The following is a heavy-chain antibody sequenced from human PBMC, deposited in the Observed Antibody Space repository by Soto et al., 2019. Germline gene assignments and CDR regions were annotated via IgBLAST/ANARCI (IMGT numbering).Heavy chain of an antibody. CDR2: FIRVSGPA. V-gene: IGHV1-69*01. D-gene: IGHD2-15*01. CDR3: AKMICSGGSCYSGWFDP. CDR1: GGTFSSFT. J-gene: IGHJ5*02. Sequence: QVQLVQSGAEVKKPGSSVKVSCKASGGTFSSFTISWVRQAPGQGLEWMGGFIRVSGPAHYAQQFQGRVTLTADESSNTTYMELSSLRSADTAVHYCAKMICSGGSCYSGWFDPWGQGTLVIVAS.